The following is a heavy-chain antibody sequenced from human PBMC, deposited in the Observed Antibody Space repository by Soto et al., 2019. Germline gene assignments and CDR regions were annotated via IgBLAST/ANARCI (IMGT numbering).Heavy chain of an antibody. CDR1: GFTFSDYY. CDR2: ISSTGSYT. J-gene: IGHJ4*02. CDR3: AREGDIWSAAFDY. D-gene: IGHD3-3*01. V-gene: IGHV3-11*06. Sequence: GGSLRLSCVVSGFTFSDYYMGWIRQAPGKGLEWISYISSTGSYTNYADSLRGRLTISRDNAKNSLFLEMNSLRAEDTAVYFCAREGDIWSAAFDYWGQGTLVTVSS.